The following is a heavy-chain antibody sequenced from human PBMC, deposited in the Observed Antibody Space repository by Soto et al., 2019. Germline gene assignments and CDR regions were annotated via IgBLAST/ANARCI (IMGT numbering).Heavy chain of an antibody. CDR3: ARGGRGYSYGIDY. D-gene: IGHD5-18*01. CDR2: IIPIFGTA. Sequence: SVKVFCKSSGGTFSSYAISWVRQAPGQGLEWMGGIIPIFGTANYAQKFQGRVTITADESTSTAYMELSSLRSEDTAVYYCARGGRGYSYGIDYWGQGTLVTVS. CDR1: GGTFSSYA. V-gene: IGHV1-69*01. J-gene: IGHJ4*02.